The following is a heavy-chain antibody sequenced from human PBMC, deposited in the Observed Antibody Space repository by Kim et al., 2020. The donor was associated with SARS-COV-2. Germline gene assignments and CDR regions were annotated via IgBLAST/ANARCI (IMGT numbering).Heavy chain of an antibody. CDR3: AGPYYYGSGSDSLPDY. J-gene: IGHJ4*02. D-gene: IGHD3-10*01. CDR2: ISYDGSNK. Sequence: GGSLRLSCAASGFTFSSYAMHWVRQAPGKGLEWVAVISYDGSNKYYADSVKGRFTISRDNSKNTLYLQMNSLRAEDTAVYYCAGPYYYGSGSDSLPDYWGQGTLVTVSS. CDR1: GFTFSSYA. V-gene: IGHV3-30*04.